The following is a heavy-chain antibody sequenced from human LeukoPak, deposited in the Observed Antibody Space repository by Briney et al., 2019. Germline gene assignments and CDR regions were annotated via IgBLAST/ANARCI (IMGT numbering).Heavy chain of an antibody. CDR1: GFTFSSYG. V-gene: IGHV3-33*01. CDR2: IRYDGSNK. D-gene: IGHD3-22*01. Sequence: TGGSLRLSCAASGFTFSSYGMHWVRQAPGKGPEWVAVIRYDGSNKYYADSVKGRFTISRDNSKNTLYLQMNSLRAEDTAVYYCARGYDSSGQGAFDIWGQGTMVTVSS. CDR3: ARGYDSSGQGAFDI. J-gene: IGHJ3*02.